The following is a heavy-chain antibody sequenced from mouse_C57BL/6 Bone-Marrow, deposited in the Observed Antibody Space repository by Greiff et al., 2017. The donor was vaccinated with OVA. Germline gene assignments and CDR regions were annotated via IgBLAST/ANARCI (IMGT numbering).Heavy chain of an antibody. Sequence: QVQLQQPGTELVKPGASVKLSCKASGYTFTSYWMHWVKQRPGQGLEWIGNINPSNGGTNYNEKFKSKATLTVDKSSSTAYMQLSSLTSENSAVYYCARKVGWFYAMDYWGQGTSVTVSS. V-gene: IGHV1-53*01. J-gene: IGHJ4*01. CDR2: INPSNGGT. CDR3: ARKVGWFYAMDY. D-gene: IGHD2-3*01. CDR1: GYTFTSYW.